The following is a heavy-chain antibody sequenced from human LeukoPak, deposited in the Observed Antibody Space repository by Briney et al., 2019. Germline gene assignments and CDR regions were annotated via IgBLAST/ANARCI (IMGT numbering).Heavy chain of an antibody. J-gene: IGHJ4*02. V-gene: IGHV4-4*07. CDR1: GGSISSYY. Sequence: PSETLSLACTVSGGSISSYYWTWIRQPAGKGLEWIGRIYSSGSTNYNPPLKNRVTMSVDTSKNQFSLKLNSVTAADTAVYYCARDPSYSSGFYDYWGQGTLVTVSS. D-gene: IGHD6-19*01. CDR3: ARDPSYSSGFYDY. CDR2: IYSSGST.